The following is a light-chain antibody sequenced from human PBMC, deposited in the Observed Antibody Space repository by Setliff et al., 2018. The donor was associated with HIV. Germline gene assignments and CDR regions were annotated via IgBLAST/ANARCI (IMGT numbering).Light chain of an antibody. J-gene: IGLJ1*01. CDR1: SSDVGGYDY. Sequence: ALTQPASVSGSPGQSITISCTGTSSDVGGYDYVSWYLQHPRKAPKLIIFEVTNRPSGVSSRFSGSKSGNTASLTISGLQAEDEADYYCSSYSTSGTLFGAGTKVTVL. V-gene: IGLV2-14*01. CDR2: EVT. CDR3: SSYSTSGTL.